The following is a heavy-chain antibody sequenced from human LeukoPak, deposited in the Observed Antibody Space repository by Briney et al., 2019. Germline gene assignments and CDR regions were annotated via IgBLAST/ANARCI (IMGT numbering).Heavy chain of an antibody. V-gene: IGHV3-11*01. CDR1: GFTFSDYY. Sequence: PGGSLRLSCAASGFTFSDYYMSWIRQAPGKGLEWVSYISSSCSTIYYADSVKGRFTISRDNAKNSLYLQMNSLRAEDTAVYYCARDEAYYYDSSGYDYWGQGTLVTVSS. CDR3: ARDEAYYYDSSGYDY. CDR2: ISSSCSTI. J-gene: IGHJ4*02. D-gene: IGHD3-22*01.